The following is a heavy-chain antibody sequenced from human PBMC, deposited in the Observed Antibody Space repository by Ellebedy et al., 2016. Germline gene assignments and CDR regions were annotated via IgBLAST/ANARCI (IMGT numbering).Heavy chain of an antibody. J-gene: IGHJ4*02. CDR3: ARVNSGFDY. V-gene: IGHV3-23*01. Sequence: GGSLRLXXAASGFTFSNYAMTWVRQAPGKGLEWVSGISGGGDSTYYTDSVKGRFTISRDNSKNTLYLQMNSLRAEDTAVYYCARVNSGFDYWGQGTLVTVSS. D-gene: IGHD3-10*01. CDR1: GFTFSNYA. CDR2: ISGGGDST.